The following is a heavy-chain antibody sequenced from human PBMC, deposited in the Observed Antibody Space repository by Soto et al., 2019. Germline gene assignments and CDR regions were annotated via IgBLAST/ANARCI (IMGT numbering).Heavy chain of an antibody. CDR3: ARPPYYYDSSGYYTAHFDY. J-gene: IGHJ4*02. Sequence: PGGSLRLSCAASGFTFSSYALHWVRQAPGKGLEWVAVVSNDGSDKSYADSVKGRFTISRDNSKNTLYLQMNSLRPEDTAVYYCARPPYYYDSSGYYTAHFDYWGQGTLVTVSS. CDR1: GFTFSSYA. CDR2: VSNDGSDK. V-gene: IGHV3-30-3*01. D-gene: IGHD3-22*01.